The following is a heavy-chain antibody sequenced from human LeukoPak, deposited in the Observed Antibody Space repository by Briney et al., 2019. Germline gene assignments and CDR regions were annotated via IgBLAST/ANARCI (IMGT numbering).Heavy chain of an antibody. J-gene: IGHJ4*02. D-gene: IGHD3-22*01. CDR3: AREAYYYDSSGYYYYFDY. CDR1: GYTFTSYG. CDR2: LSAYNGNT. Sequence: ASVKVSCKASGYTFTSYGISWVRQAPGQGLEWMGWLSAYNGNTNYAQKLQGRVTMTTDTSTSTAYMELRSLRSDDTAVYYCAREAYYYDSSGYYYYFDYWGQGTLVTVSS. V-gene: IGHV1-18*01.